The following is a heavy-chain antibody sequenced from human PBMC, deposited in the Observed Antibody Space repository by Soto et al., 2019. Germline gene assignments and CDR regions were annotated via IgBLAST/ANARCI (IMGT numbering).Heavy chain of an antibody. CDR2: IYTSGST. Sequence: QVQLQESGPGLVKPSVTLSLTCTVSGGYISSYYWSWIRQPAGQGLEWIGRIYTSGSTNYNPSLKSRVTMSVDTSKNQFSLKLSSVTAADTAVYYCARYRGTVLVPAAMGRDYYYYGMDVWGQGTTVTVSS. J-gene: IGHJ6*02. CDR3: ARYRGTVLVPAAMGRDYYYYGMDV. V-gene: IGHV4-4*07. CDR1: GGYISSYY. D-gene: IGHD2-2*01.